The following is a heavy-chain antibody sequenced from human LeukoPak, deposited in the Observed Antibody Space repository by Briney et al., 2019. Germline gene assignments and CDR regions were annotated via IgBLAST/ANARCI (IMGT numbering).Heavy chain of an antibody. CDR1: GGTFSSYA. Sequence: SVKVSCKASGGTFSSYAISWVRQAPGQGLEWMGGIIPIFGTANYAQKFQGRVTITTDESTSTAYMELSSLRSEDTAVYYCAGVHIVVVPAQFDPWGRGTLVTVSS. J-gene: IGHJ5*02. CDR2: IIPIFGTA. CDR3: AGVHIVVVPAQFDP. V-gene: IGHV1-69*05. D-gene: IGHD2-2*01.